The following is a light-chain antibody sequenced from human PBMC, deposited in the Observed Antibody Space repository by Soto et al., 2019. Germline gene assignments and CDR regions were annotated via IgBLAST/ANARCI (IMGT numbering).Light chain of an antibody. V-gene: IGKV1-9*01. J-gene: IGKJ4*01. CDR3: QQLNGYQLA. CDR1: QAMSTY. CDR2: SAS. Sequence: DIQLTQSPSFLSTFGGDTVTITCRASQAMSTYLAWYQQKPGKVPKLLIRSASTLQSGVPPRFSGGGSGTEFTLTISTLQPDDSGIYYCQQLNGYQLAFGGGTNVEIK.